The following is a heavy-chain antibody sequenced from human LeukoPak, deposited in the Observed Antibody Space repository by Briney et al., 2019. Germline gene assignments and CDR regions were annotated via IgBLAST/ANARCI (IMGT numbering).Heavy chain of an antibody. CDR3: AKDGSRRTWYSSGPGYFDY. CDR2: ISGSGGST. Sequence: GGSLRLSCAASGFTFSSYAMSWVRQAPGKGLEWVPAISGSGGSTYYADSVKGRFTISRDNSKNTLYLQMNSLRAEDTAVYYCAKDGSRRTWYSSGPGYFDYWGQGTLVTVSS. J-gene: IGHJ4*02. V-gene: IGHV3-23*01. CDR1: GFTFSSYA. D-gene: IGHD6-19*01.